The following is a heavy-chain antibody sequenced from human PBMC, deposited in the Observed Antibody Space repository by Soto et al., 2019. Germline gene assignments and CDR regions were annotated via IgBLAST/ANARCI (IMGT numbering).Heavy chain of an antibody. D-gene: IGHD3-10*01. Sequence: ASVKVSCKASGYTFTGYYMHWVRQAPGQGLEWMGWINPNSGGTNYAQKFQGWVTMTRDTSISTAYMELSRLRSDDTAVYYCARDIGLEQALYYYYGMDVWGQGTLVTVSS. CDR1: GYTFTGYY. CDR2: INPNSGGT. J-gene: IGHJ6*02. V-gene: IGHV1-2*04. CDR3: ARDIGLEQALYYYYGMDV.